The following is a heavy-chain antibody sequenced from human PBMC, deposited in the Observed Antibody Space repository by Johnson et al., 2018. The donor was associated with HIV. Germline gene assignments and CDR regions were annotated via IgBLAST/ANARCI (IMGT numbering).Heavy chain of an antibody. Sequence: VQLVESGGGLVQPGGSLRLSCAASGFTVSSNYMSWVRQAPGKGLELVSVIYSGGSTYYADSMKGRFTISRDNSKNTLYLQMNSLRAEDTAVYYCARDMVGATFDDAFDIWGQGTMVTVSS. V-gene: IGHV3-66*01. CDR1: GFTVSSNY. D-gene: IGHD1-26*01. CDR2: IYSGGST. CDR3: ARDMVGATFDDAFDI. J-gene: IGHJ3*02.